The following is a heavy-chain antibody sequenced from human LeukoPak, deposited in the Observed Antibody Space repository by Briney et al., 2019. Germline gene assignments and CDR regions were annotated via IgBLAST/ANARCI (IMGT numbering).Heavy chain of an antibody. V-gene: IGHV3-23*01. CDR1: GFTFSSYA. J-gene: IGHJ4*02. CDR3: AKREYYDILTGHKAQYYFDY. Sequence: GGSLRLSCAASGFTFSSYAMSWVRQAPGKGLEWVSAISGSGGSTYYADSVKGRFTISRDNSKNTLYLQMNSLRAEDTAVYYRAKREYYDILTGHKAQYYFDYWGQGTLVTVSS. CDR2: ISGSGGST. D-gene: IGHD3-9*01.